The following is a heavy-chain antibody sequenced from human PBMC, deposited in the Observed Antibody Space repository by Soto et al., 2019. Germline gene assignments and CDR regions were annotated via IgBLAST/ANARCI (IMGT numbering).Heavy chain of an antibody. CDR1: GASMSRYY. J-gene: IGHJ3*02. D-gene: IGHD3-10*01. V-gene: IGHV4-59*08. CDR3: ARRWGFEDALDI. CDR2: IYSSGST. Sequence: QVQLQESGPGLVKPSETLSLTCTVSGASMSRYYWHWIRQAPGEGLEWIGFIYSSGSTTYNPSLKRRVTISLDTSQSQFSLNLRSVTATDTAIYYCARRWGFEDALDIWGPGTNVTVSS.